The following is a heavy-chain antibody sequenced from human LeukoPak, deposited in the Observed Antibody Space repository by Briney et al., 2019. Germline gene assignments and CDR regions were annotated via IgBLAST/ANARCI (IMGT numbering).Heavy chain of an antibody. J-gene: IGHJ4*02. CDR2: ISAYNGNT. CDR1: GYTFTSYG. CDR3: ARDRGLHLGELSLYDY. V-gene: IGHV1-18*01. D-gene: IGHD3-16*02. Sequence: ASVKVSCKASGYTFTSYGISWVRQAPGQGLEWMGWISAYNGNTNYAQKLQGRVTMTTDTSTSTAYMGLRSLRSDDTAVYYCARDRGLHLGELSLYDYWGQGTLVTVSS.